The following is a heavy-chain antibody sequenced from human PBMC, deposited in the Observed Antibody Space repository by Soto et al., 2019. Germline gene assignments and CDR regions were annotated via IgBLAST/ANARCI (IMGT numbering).Heavy chain of an antibody. CDR1: GFTFSTYW. V-gene: IGHV3-74*01. CDR2: MKTDGTIT. Sequence: DVQLVESGGTLVQPGGSLRLSCAASGFTFSTYWMNWVSQVPGKGLVWLAGMKTDGTITNYADSVKGRFTISRDNVKNTLSRKMNDRRGEDTAVDYCTRLSGGHDAFFTYGMDVWGRGTTVTVSS. J-gene: IGHJ6*02. CDR3: TRLSGGHDAFFTYGMDV. D-gene: IGHD2-15*01.